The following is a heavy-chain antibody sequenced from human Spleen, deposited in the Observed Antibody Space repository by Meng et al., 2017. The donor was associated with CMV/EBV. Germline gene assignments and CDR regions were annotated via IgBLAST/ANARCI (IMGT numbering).Heavy chain of an antibody. J-gene: IGHJ4*02. D-gene: IGHD6-19*01. CDR2: INPSGGST. CDR3: ARGESSSWPPYFDF. CDR1: GYTCTSQF. Sequence: CGYTCTSQFIHGVRQAPGQGLQWMGLINPSGGSTAYAQRVQGRVTMTRDTSTSTVYMEMSSLKSEDTAVYYCARGESSSWPPYFDFWGQGTLVTVSS. V-gene: IGHV1-46*01.